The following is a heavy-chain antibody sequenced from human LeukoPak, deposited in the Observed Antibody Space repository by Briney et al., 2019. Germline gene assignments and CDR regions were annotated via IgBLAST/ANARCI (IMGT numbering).Heavy chain of an antibody. D-gene: IGHD3-16*02. CDR1: GFTFSSYS. V-gene: IGHV3-21*01. J-gene: IGHJ4*02. CDR3: ARGPMITFGGVIVSFDY. CDR2: ISSSSSYI. Sequence: GGSLRLSCAASGFTFSSYSMNWVRQAPGKGLEWVSSISSSSSYIYYADSVKGRFTISRDYAKNSLYLQMNSLRAEDTAVYYCARGPMITFGGVIVSFDYWGQGTLVTVSS.